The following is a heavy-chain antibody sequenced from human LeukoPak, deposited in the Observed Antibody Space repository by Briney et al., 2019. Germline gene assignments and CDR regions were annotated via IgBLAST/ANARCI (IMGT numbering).Heavy chain of an antibody. CDR2: IYPGDSDT. J-gene: IGHJ4*02. CDR3: ARPDGAYGSGSYFHY. CDR1: GYSFTSYW. V-gene: IGHV5-51*01. Sequence: GESLRISCKGSGYSFTSYWISWVRQMPGKGLEWMGIIYPGDSDTRYSPSFQGQVTISADKSINTAYLQWRSLKASDTAMYYCARPDGAYGSGSYFHYWGQGTLVTVSS. D-gene: IGHD3-10*01.